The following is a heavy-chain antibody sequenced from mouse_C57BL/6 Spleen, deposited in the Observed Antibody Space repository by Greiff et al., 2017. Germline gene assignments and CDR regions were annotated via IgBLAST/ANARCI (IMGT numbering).Heavy chain of an antibody. CDR1: GYTFTDYE. V-gene: IGHV1-15*01. D-gene: IGHD2-13*01. CDR2: IDPETGGT. Sequence: VQLQQSGAELVRPGASVTLSCKASGYTFTDYEMHWVKQTPVHGLEWIGAIDPETGGTAYNQKFKGKAILTADKSSSTAYMELRSLTSEDSAVYYCTRRRDYNDGDVAWFADGGQGTLVTVSA. J-gene: IGHJ3*01. CDR3: TRRRDYNDGDVAWFAD.